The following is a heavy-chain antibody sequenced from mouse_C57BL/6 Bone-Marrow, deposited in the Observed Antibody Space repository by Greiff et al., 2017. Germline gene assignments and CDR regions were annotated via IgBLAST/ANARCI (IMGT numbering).Heavy chain of an antibody. J-gene: IGHJ1*03. D-gene: IGHD1-1*01. Sequence: EVKLQQSGPVLVKPGASVKMSCKASGYTFTDYYMNWVKQSHGKSLEWIGVINPYNGGTSYNQKFKGQATLTVDKSSSTSYMELNSRTSEDSAFYYCARRIAVVRYFDVWGTGTTVTVSS. V-gene: IGHV1-19*01. CDR3: ARRIAVVRYFDV. CDR1: GYTFTDYY. CDR2: INPYNGGT.